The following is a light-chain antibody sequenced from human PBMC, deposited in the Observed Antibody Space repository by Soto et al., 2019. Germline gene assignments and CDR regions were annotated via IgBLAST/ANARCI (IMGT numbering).Light chain of an antibody. CDR3: QQYSDWPL. CDR1: QSVSNS. V-gene: IGKV3-15*01. Sequence: EIVMTQSPATLSVSPGERATLSCRASQSVSNSLAWYQQKPGQAPRLLIYDTSTRATGIPVRFSGSGSGTEFTLTISSLQCEDFAVYYCQQYSDWPLFGPGTKVDIK. J-gene: IGKJ3*01. CDR2: DTS.